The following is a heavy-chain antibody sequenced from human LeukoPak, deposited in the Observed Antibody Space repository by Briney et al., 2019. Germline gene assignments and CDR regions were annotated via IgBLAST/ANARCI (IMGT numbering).Heavy chain of an antibody. CDR2: IYYSGST. CDR3: ARQGYSYGYALHFDY. V-gene: IGHV4-61*05. J-gene: IGHJ4*02. CDR1: GGSISSGGYY. D-gene: IGHD5-18*01. Sequence: PSQTLSLTCTVSGGSISSGGYYWGWIRQSTGKGLEWIGYIYYSGSTNYNPSLKSRVTISVDTSKNQFSLKLTSVTAADTAVYYCARQGYSYGYALHFDYWGRGTLVTVSS.